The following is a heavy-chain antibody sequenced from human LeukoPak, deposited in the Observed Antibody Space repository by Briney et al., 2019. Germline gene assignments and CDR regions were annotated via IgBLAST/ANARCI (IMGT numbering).Heavy chain of an antibody. Sequence: ASVKVSCKASGYTFTSYAMHWVRQAPGQRLEWMGWINAGNGNTKYSQKFQGRVTITRDTSASTAYMELSSLRSEDTAVYYCARDVISESYSGGFDPWGQGTLVTVSS. D-gene: IGHD1-26*01. CDR1: GYTFTSYA. CDR3: ARDVISESYSGGFDP. V-gene: IGHV1-3*01. J-gene: IGHJ5*02. CDR2: INAGNGNT.